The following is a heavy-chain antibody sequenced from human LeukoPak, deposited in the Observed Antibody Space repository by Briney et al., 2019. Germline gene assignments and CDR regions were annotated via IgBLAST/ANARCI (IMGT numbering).Heavy chain of an antibody. V-gene: IGHV1-69*04. CDR3: ARDGVEMAPPLIFDY. CDR1: GGTFSSYA. CDR2: IIPIFGIA. J-gene: IGHJ4*02. Sequence: SVKVSCKASGGTFSSYAISWVRQAPGQGLEWMGRIIPIFGIANYAQKFQGRVTITADKSTSTAYMELSSLSSEDTAVYYCARDGVEMAPPLIFDYWGQGTLVTVSS. D-gene: IGHD5-24*01.